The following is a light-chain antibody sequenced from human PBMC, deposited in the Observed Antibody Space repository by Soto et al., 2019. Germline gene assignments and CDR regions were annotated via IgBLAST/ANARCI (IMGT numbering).Light chain of an antibody. Sequence: QSVLTQSPSASAAPGASVKLTCTGSSGHSSYAIAWHQQQPEKGPRHLLNLNIDGRHSKGDGIPDRFSGSSSGAERYLTISSLHSEDEADYYCQTWVTGIVVFGGGTKLTVL. CDR2: LNIDGRH. CDR1: SGHSSYA. J-gene: IGLJ2*01. V-gene: IGLV4-69*01. CDR3: QTWVTGIVV.